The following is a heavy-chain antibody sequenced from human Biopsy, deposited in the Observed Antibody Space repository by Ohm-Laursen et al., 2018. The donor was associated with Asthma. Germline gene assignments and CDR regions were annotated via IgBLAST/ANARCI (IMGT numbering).Heavy chain of an antibody. V-gene: IGHV3-53*01. CDR1: GFAVSRDS. CDR3: ARTFHFWSPYHAEHFQL. Sequence: GSLRLSCAASGFAVSRDSMLWVRQAPGKGLEWVSVIYSGGTSHTADSVRGRFTISRDYSKNTLYLQMHSLRAEDTAVYYCARTFHFWSPYHAEHFQLWGQGTLVTVSS. D-gene: IGHD3-3*02. J-gene: IGHJ1*01. CDR2: IYSGGTS.